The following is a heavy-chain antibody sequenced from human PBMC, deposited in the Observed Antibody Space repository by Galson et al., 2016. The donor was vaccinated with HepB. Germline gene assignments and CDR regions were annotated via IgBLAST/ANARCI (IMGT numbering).Heavy chain of an antibody. Sequence: SVKVSCKASGYDFTTFGIGWVRQATGQGLEWMGWMSPNSGRQGFARKFQGRTTMTRNTSITTAYMELRSLRPEDTAVYYCAIYSKLYSNWGQGTLVTVSS. J-gene: IGHJ4*02. CDR2: MSPNSGRQ. D-gene: IGHD2-15*01. CDR1: GYDFTTFG. V-gene: IGHV1-8*02. CDR3: AIYSKLYSN.